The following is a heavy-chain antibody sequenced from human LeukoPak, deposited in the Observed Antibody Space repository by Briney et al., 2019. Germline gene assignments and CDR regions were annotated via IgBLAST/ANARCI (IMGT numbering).Heavy chain of an antibody. CDR1: GYTFTGYY. CDR2: INPNSGGT. D-gene: IGHD3-22*01. V-gene: IGHV1-2*02. Sequence: ASVKVSCKASGYTFTGYYMHRVRQAPGQGLEWMGWINPNSGGTNYAQKFQGRVTMTRDTSISTAYMELSRLRSDDTAVYYCATHRVYDSSGYYGFELDYWGQGTLVTVSS. J-gene: IGHJ4*02. CDR3: ATHRVYDSSGYYGFELDY.